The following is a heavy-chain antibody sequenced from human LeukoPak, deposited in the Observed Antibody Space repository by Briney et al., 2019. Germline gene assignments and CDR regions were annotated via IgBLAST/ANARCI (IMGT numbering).Heavy chain of an antibody. CDR2: VHLSGAT. J-gene: IGHJ4*02. V-gene: IGHV4-4*02. CDR1: GGSIMTTNW. Sequence: PSGTLSLTCDVSGGSIMTTNWWSWVRQPPNKGLEWIGEVHLSGATNYNPSPESRVTMSIDTSKNHLSLELTSVTAADTAMYYCTRESGAFSPFGFWGQGTLVTVSS. D-gene: IGHD1-26*01. CDR3: TRESGAFSPFGF.